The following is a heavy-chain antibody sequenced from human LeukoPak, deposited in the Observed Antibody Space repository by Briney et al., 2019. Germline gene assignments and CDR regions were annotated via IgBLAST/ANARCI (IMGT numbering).Heavy chain of an antibody. CDR1: GGSISSYY. CDR3: ARGYFDWLFYVDV. Sequence: SETLSLTCTVSGGSISSYYWSWIRQPPGKGLEWIGYIYYSGSTNYNPSLKSRVTISVDTSKNQFSLKLSSVTAADTAVYYCARGYFDWLFYVDVWGQGTTVTVSS. D-gene: IGHD3-9*01. J-gene: IGHJ6*02. CDR2: IYYSGST. V-gene: IGHV4-59*01.